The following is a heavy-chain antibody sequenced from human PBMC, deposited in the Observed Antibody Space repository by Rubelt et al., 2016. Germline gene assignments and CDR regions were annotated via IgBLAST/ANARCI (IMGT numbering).Heavy chain of an antibody. V-gene: IGHV3-74*01. CDR3: ATGTRPWYTSSWYDY. CDR1: GFTFSSYW. D-gene: IGHD6-13*01. CDR2: INNEGSST. J-gene: IGHJ4*02. Sequence: EVQLVESGGGLVQTGGSLRLSCAASGFTFSSYWMHWVRQAPGKGLVWVSRINNEGSSTANADSAKGRFTISRDNANNTLFLQMNSRGAEETGVQFCATGTRPWYTSSWYDYWGRGTLVTVSS.